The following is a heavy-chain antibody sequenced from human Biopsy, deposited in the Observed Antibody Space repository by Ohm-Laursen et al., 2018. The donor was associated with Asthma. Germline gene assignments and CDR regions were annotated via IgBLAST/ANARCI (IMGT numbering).Heavy chain of an antibody. CDR1: GFSLSTLRVG. V-gene: IGHV2-5*02. Sequence: TQTLPLTYTVSGFSLSTLRVGVGWFRQPPVRALEWFAHIFWEDQKRYSPSLKSRLTIAKDTSRNQVVLTMTNMDPVDTGTYFCAHAQTSWNYYGSGNYLYHFDSWGQGTLVTVSS. CDR3: AHAQTSWNYYGSGNYLYHFDS. J-gene: IGHJ4*02. D-gene: IGHD3-10*01. CDR2: IFWEDQK.